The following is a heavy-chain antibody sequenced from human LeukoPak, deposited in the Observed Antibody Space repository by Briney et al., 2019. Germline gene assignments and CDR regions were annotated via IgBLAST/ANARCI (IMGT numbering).Heavy chain of an antibody. V-gene: IGHV4-39*07. Sequence: SESLSLSCTVSGGSISSSSYYWGWIRQPPGLGLEWIWSIYYGGSTYYDPSVKSRVTISVDTSKNQFSLKLSSVTAADTAVYYCAGGGSLPDDPNFWGQGTLVTVSS. CDR1: GGSISSSSYY. J-gene: IGHJ4*02. CDR3: AGGGSLPDDPNF. CDR2: IYYGGST. D-gene: IGHD2-15*01.